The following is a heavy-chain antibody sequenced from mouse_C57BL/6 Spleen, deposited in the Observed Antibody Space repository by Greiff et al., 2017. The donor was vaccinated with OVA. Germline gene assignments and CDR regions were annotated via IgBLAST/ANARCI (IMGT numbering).Heavy chain of an antibody. J-gene: IGHJ1*03. CDR1: GYTFTSYG. CDR2: IYPRSGNT. CDR3: ASCRYGSSSHWYFDV. D-gene: IGHD1-1*01. Sequence: QVQLKQSGAELARPGASVKLSCKASGYTFTSYGISWVKQRTGQGLEWIGEIYPRSGNTYYNEKFKGKATLTADKSSSTAYMELRSLTSEDSAVYFCASCRYGSSSHWYFDVWGTGTTVTVSS. V-gene: IGHV1-81*01.